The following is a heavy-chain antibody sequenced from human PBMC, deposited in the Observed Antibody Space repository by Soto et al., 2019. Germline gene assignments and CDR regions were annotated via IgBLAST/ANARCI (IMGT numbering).Heavy chain of an antibody. J-gene: IGHJ4*02. Sequence: GASVKVSCKASGGTFSSYAISWVRQAPGQGLEWMGGIIPIFGTANYAQKFQGRVTITADESTSTAYMELSSLRSEDTAVYYCARDLMDRNMYYFDYWGQGTLVTVSS. V-gene: IGHV1-69*13. CDR2: IIPIFGTA. CDR3: ARDLMDRNMYYFDY. CDR1: GGTFSSYA. D-gene: IGHD2-2*03.